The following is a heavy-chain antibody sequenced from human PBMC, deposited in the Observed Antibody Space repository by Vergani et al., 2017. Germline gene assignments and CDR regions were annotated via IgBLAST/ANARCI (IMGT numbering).Heavy chain of an antibody. CDR2: IYYSGST. CDR3: ARGKGIFRI. V-gene: IGHV4-34*01. D-gene: IGHD3-3*01. J-gene: IGHJ3*02. CDR1: GGSFSGYY. Sequence: QVQLQQWGAGLLKPSETLSLTCAVYGGSFSGYYWSWIRQHPGKGLEWIGYIYYSGSTYYNPSLKSRVTISVDTSKNQFSLKLSSVTAADTAVYYCARGKGIFRIWGQGTMVTVSS.